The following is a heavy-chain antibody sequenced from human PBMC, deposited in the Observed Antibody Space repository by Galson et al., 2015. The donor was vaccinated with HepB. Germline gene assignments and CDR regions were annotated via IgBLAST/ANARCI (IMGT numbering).Heavy chain of an antibody. D-gene: IGHD5-24*01. V-gene: IGHV1-2*02. J-gene: IGHJ4*02. Sequence: SVKFSCKTSGYTFTGYYTHWARQAPAQGLEWMGWIKPNNGGTNYAPKLQGRGIMTRDKSISTDYMELSGLRSEDTAVYYCARDQDGWAFDYWGQGTLVTVSS. CDR3: ARDQDGWAFDY. CDR2: IKPNNGGT. CDR1: GYTFTGYY.